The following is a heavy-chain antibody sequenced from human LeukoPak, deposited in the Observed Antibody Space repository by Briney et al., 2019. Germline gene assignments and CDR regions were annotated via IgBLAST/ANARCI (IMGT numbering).Heavy chain of an antibody. V-gene: IGHV4-4*07. CDR3: ATSFIAASGDWFDT. J-gene: IGHJ5*02. CDR1: GDSIRRYS. Sequence: SETLSLTCSVSGDSIRRYSCYWIRQPAGKTLEWIGHFSATGNTYYNPSLQSRVTVSLDTSKNLFSLKLTSVTAADTAVYFCATSFIAASGDWFDTWGQGILVTVSS. CDR2: FSATGNT. D-gene: IGHD6-13*01.